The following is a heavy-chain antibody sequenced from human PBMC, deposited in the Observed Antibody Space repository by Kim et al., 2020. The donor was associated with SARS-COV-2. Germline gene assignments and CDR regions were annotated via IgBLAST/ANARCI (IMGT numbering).Heavy chain of an antibody. Sequence: SETLSLTCAVYGGSFSGYYWSWIRQPPGKGLEWIGEINHSGSTNYNPSLKSRVTISADTSKNQFSLKLNSVTAADTAVYYCARSSLLYGVRGIKQSGNWFDPWGQGTLVTVSS. V-gene: IGHV4-34*01. J-gene: IGHJ5*02. CDR2: INHSGST. CDR1: GGSFSGYY. D-gene: IGHD3-10*01. CDR3: ARSSLLYGVRGIKQSGNWFDP.